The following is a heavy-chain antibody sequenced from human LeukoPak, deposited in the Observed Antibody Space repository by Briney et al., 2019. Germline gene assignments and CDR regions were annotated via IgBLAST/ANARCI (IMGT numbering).Heavy chain of an antibody. Sequence: PSETLSLTCTVSGGSISSYYWSWIRQPPGKGLEWIGYIYYSGSTNYNPSLKSRVTISVDTSKNQFSLKLSSVTAADTAVYYCASLYFSGWPPGGIDPWGQGTLVTVSS. V-gene: IGHV4-59*08. CDR2: IYYSGST. J-gene: IGHJ5*02. CDR1: GGSISSYY. D-gene: IGHD6-19*01. CDR3: ASLYFSGWPPGGIDP.